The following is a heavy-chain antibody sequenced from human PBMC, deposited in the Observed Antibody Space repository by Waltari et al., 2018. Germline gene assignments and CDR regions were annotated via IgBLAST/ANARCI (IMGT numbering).Heavy chain of an antibody. CDR3: AKDAFGNTYLDH. J-gene: IGHJ5*02. D-gene: IGHD3-10*01. Sequence: QAHLVESGGRVVQPGGSLRLSCTASSGFTLSAYDMHWVRQAPGKGLESVAFLHYQGIDSFYADSVKGRFTISRDNSKNTLYLDINTLRVDDTAIYYCAKDAFGNTYLDHWGQGTLVTVSS. V-gene: IGHV3-30*02. CDR2: LHYQGIDS. CDR1: SGFTLSAYD.